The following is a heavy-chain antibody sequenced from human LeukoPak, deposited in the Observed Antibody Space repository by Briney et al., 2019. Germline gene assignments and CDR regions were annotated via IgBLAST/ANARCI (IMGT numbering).Heavy chain of an antibody. V-gene: IGHV4-39*01. CDR1: GGSISSSSYY. Sequence: PSETLSLTCTVSGGSISSSSYYWGWIRQSPGKGLEWIGSIFYSGSTYYNPSLKSRVTISVDTSKNQFSLKLSSVTASDTAVYYCARRRVDNRGGWYFDYWGEGTLVTVSS. D-gene: IGHD6-19*01. J-gene: IGHJ4*02. CDR2: IFYSGST. CDR3: ARRRVDNRGGWYFDY.